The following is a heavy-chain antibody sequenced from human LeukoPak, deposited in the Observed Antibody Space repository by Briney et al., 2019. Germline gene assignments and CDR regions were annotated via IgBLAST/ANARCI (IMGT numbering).Heavy chain of an antibody. CDR3: ARDRTITIFGVDYYYGMDV. J-gene: IGHJ6*02. Sequence: GGSLRLSCAASGFSFSEYAMSWVRQAPGKGLEWVAVISYDGSNKYYADSVKGRFTISRDNSKNTLYLQVNSLRAEDTAVYYCARDRTITIFGVDYYYGMDVWGQGTTVTVSS. D-gene: IGHD3-3*01. CDR1: GFSFSEYA. V-gene: IGHV3-30-3*01. CDR2: ISYDGSNK.